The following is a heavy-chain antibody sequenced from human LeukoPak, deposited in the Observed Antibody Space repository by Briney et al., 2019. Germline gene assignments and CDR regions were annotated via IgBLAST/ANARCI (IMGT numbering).Heavy chain of an antibody. D-gene: IGHD6-6*01. CDR1: GFTFSSYA. V-gene: IGHV3-23*01. CDR3: AKAGIGGSSLYYFDY. J-gene: IGHJ4*02. Sequence: GRSLRLSCAASGFTFSSYAMYWVRQAPGKGLECVLAIGGSGGSTYYADSVKGRFTISRDNSKNTLYLQMNSLRAEDTAVYYCAKAGIGGSSLYYFDYWGQGTLVTVSS. CDR2: IGGSGGST.